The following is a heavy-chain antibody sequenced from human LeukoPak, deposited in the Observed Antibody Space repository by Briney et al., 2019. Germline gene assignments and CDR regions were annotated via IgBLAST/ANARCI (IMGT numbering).Heavy chain of an antibody. Sequence: SETLSLTCTVSGGSISNYYWSWIRQPAGKGLEWIGRIYTSGSTNYNPSLKSRVTMSIDTSKNHFSLKLSSVTAADTAGYYCARVSGSYRNWFVPWGQGTLVTVSS. V-gene: IGHV4-4*07. CDR3: ARVSGSYRNWFVP. D-gene: IGHD1-26*01. J-gene: IGHJ5*02. CDR1: GGSISNYY. CDR2: IYTSGST.